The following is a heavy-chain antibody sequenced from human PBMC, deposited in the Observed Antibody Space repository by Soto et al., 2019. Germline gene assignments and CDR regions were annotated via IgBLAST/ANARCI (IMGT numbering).Heavy chain of an antibody. CDR3: ARLPKYIVVVADTPADYYYGMDV. Sequence: QLQLQESGPGLVKPSETLSLTCTVSGGSISSSSYYWGWIRQPPGKGLEWIGCIYSRGSTYYNPSLKSRVTISVDTSKNQCSLKLSSVTAADTAVYYCARLPKYIVVVADTPADYYYGMDVWGQGTTVTVSS. J-gene: IGHJ6*02. CDR2: IYSRGST. V-gene: IGHV4-39*01. D-gene: IGHD2-15*01. CDR1: GGSISSSSYY.